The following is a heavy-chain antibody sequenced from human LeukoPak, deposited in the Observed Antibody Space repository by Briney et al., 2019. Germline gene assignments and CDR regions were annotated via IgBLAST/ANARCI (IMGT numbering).Heavy chain of an antibody. Sequence: ASVKVSCKASGYTFTDYYMHWVRQAPGQGLEWMGWINPKSGGTNHAQRFQGRVTMTRDTSISTAYMGLSSLGSDDTAVYYCARQGGPMTVVVKVASDIWGQGTMVTVSS. CDR2: INPKSGGT. CDR1: GYTFTDYY. V-gene: IGHV1-2*02. CDR3: ARQGGPMTVVVKVASDI. J-gene: IGHJ3*02. D-gene: IGHD3-22*01.